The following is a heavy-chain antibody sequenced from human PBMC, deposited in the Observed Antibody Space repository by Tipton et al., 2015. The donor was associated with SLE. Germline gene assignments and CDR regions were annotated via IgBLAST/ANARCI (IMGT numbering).Heavy chain of an antibody. CDR2: IIPIFGTT. CDR1: GGTFSRHT. CDR3: AREGDYGGNLGFDYFDY. J-gene: IGHJ4*02. V-gene: IGHV1-69*13. D-gene: IGHD4-23*01. Sequence: QLVQSGAEVKKPGSSVKVSCKASGGTFSRHTVSWVRQAPGQGLEWMGRIIPIFGTTDYEQKYQGRVTITADESTSTAYVELSSLRSEDTAVYYCAREGDYGGNLGFDYFDYWGQGTLVTVSS.